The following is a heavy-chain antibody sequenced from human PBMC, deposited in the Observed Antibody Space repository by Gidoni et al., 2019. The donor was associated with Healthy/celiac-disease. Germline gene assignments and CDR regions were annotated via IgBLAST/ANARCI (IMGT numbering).Heavy chain of an antibody. CDR3: TRVGGYSSSWYPLYYFDY. J-gene: IGHJ4*02. CDR2: IRSKAYGGTT. D-gene: IGHD6-13*01. CDR1: GFTFGDYA. V-gene: IGHV3-49*05. Sequence: EVQLVESGGGLVKPGRSLRLSCTASGFTFGDYAMSWFRQAPGKGLEWVGFIRSKAYGGTTEYAASVKGRFTISRDDSKSIAYLQMNSLKTEDTAVYYCTRVGGYSSSWYPLYYFDYWGQGTLVTVSS.